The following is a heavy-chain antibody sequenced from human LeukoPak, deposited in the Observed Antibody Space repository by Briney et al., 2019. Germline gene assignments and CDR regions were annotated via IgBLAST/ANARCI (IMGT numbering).Heavy chain of an antibody. CDR3: ASRLMVEMSTYFDY. Sequence: SVKVSCKASGYTFTGYYMHWVRQAPGQGLEWMGGISHIFGSANYAQKFQGRVTITADESTTTAYMELSSLRSEDTAMYYCASRLMVEMSTYFDYWGQGTLVTVSS. D-gene: IGHD5-24*01. CDR2: ISHIFGSA. J-gene: IGHJ4*02. CDR1: GYTFTGYY. V-gene: IGHV1-69*13.